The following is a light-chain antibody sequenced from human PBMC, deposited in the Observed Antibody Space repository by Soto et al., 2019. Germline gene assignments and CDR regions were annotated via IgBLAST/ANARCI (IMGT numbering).Light chain of an antibody. V-gene: IGKV1-39*01. Sequence: DIQMTQSPSSLSASVGDRVTITCRASQSINKYLNWYLQRPGKAPKLLIYAASSLRSGVPSRFSGRGSGTDFTLTSNSLQPEDFATYYFQQSSTSPWTFGRGTRVEIK. CDR2: AAS. CDR1: QSINKY. CDR3: QQSSTSPWT. J-gene: IGKJ1*01.